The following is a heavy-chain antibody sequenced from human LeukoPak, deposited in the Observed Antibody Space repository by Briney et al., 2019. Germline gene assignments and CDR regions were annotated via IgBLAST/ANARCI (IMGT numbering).Heavy chain of an antibody. V-gene: IGHV3-7*01. CDR3: ATLKDAVTTFDN. Sequence: GGSLRLSCAASGFIFSSRWMSWVRQAPGKGLEWVASINQGGNDKRHADSMKGRFTISRDNAKNSLSLEVNSPRAEDTAMYYCATLKDAVTTFDNWGQGTLVTVSS. CDR1: GFIFSSRW. CDR2: INQGGNDK. J-gene: IGHJ4*02. D-gene: IGHD4-17*01.